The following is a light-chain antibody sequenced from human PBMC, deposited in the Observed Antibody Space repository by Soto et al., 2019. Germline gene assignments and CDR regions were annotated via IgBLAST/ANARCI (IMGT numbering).Light chain of an antibody. J-gene: IGLJ2*01. CDR3: GTWDSSLSAVV. CDR2: DNS. V-gene: IGLV1-51*01. Sequence: QSVLTQPPSVSAAPGQKVTISCSGSSSNIGNNFVSWYQQLPGTTPKLLIYDNSNRPSGIPDRFSGSNSGTSATLGITGLQTGDEADYYCGTWDSSLSAVVFGGGTKLTVL. CDR1: SSNIGNNF.